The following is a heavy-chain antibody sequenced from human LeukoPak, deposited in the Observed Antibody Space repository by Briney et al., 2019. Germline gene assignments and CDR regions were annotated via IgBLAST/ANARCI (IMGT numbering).Heavy chain of an antibody. CDR2: INPNDGGT. Sequence: ASAKVSCKASGYTLTGYYMHWVRQAPGQGLEWMGWINPNDGGTNYAQKFQGRVTMTRDTSISTAYMELSRLRSDDTAVYYCARSAAVTSRGGRYFDLWGRGTLVTVSS. D-gene: IGHD4-17*01. CDR1: GYTLTGYY. V-gene: IGHV1-2*02. J-gene: IGHJ2*01. CDR3: ARSAAVTSRGGRYFDL.